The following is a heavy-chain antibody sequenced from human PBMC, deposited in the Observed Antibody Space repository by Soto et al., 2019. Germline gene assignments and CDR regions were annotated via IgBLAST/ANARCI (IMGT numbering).Heavy chain of an antibody. J-gene: IGHJ4*02. Sequence: LSLTCTVSGGSISSYYWSWVRQAPGKGLEWVAVIWYDGSNKYYADSVKGRFTISRDNSKNTLYLQMNSLRTEDTAVYYCARALDFWSAYFDYWGQGSLVTVSS. D-gene: IGHD3-3*01. CDR2: IWYDGSNK. V-gene: IGHV3-33*08. CDR1: GGSISSYY. CDR3: ARALDFWSAYFDY.